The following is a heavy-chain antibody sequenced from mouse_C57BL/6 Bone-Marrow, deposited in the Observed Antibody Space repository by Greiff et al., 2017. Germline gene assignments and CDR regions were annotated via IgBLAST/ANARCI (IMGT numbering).Heavy chain of an antibody. V-gene: IGHV5-4*03. CDR3: ARGGYDVDY. CDR2: ISDGGSYT. CDR1: GFTFSSYA. J-gene: IGHJ2*01. Sequence: EVKLVESGGGLVKPGGSLKLSCAASGFTFSSYAMSWVRQTPEKRLEWVATISDGGSYTYYPDNVKGRFTISRDNAKNNLYLQMSHLKSEDTAMYYCARGGYDVDYWGQGNTLTVSS. D-gene: IGHD2-2*01.